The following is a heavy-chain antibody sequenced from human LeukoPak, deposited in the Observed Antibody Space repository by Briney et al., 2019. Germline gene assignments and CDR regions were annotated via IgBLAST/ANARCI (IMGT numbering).Heavy chain of an antibody. Sequence: ASVKVSCKASGYTFADYYIHWVRQAPGQELEWMGWIYPKSGGTNSAQKFQGRVTMTRDTSISTAYMELSRLKFDDTAVYYCARVSTSGYRDWLDPWGQGTLVTVSS. CDR1: GYTFADYY. J-gene: IGHJ5*02. D-gene: IGHD3-9*01. V-gene: IGHV1-2*02. CDR3: ARVSTSGYRDWLDP. CDR2: IYPKSGGT.